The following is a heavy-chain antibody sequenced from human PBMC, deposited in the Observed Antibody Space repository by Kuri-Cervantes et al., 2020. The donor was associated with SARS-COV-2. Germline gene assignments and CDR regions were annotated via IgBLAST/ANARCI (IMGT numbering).Heavy chain of an antibody. CDR2: IYYSGST. J-gene: IGHJ6*03. D-gene: IGHD2-21*01. CDR3: ARHSQGYYYYYMDV. V-gene: IGHV4-30-4*08. Sequence: SETLSLTCTVSGGSISSGDYYWSWIRQPPGKGLEWIGYIYYSGSTYYNPSLKSRVTISVDTSKNQFSLKLSSVTAADTAVYYCARHSQGYYYYYMDVWGKGTTVTVSS. CDR1: GGSISSGDYY.